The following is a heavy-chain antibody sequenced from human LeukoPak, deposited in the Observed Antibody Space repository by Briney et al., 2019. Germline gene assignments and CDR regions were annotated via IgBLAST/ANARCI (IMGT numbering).Heavy chain of an antibody. CDR2: IRSKANSYAT. CDR1: GFTFSGSA. D-gene: IGHD2-2*01. Sequence: PGGSLRLSCAASGFTFSGSAMHWVRQASGKGLEWVGRIRSKANSYATAYAASVKGRFTISRDNAKNFLYLQMNSLRAEDTALYYCAKATFSSPDYWGQGTLVTVSS. CDR3: AKATFSSPDY. J-gene: IGHJ4*02. V-gene: IGHV3-73*01.